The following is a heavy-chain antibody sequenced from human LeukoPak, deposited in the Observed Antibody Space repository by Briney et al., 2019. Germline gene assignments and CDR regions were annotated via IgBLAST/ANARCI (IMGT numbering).Heavy chain of an antibody. V-gene: IGHV3-23*01. D-gene: IGHD3-22*01. CDR2: ISGSGGST. Sequence: GGSLRLSCAASGFTFSSYAMSWVRQAPGKGLEWVSAISGSGGSTYYADSVKGRFTISRDNSKNTLYLQMNSLRAEDTAVYYCARASTMTGGAFDIWGQGTMVTVSS. J-gene: IGHJ3*02. CDR3: ARASTMTGGAFDI. CDR1: GFTFSSYA.